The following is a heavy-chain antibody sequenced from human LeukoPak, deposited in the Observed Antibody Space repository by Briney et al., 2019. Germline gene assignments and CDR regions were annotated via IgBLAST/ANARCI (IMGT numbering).Heavy chain of an antibody. CDR3: VGRGGSDGWGAFDI. CDR1: EFTFSNYV. Sequence: QAGGSLRLSCAASEFTFSNYVMNWVRQAPGKGLEWVSSIRQSGDITYYADSVKGRFTISRDNSKNTLSLQMNSLSREDTAIYYCVGRGGSDGWGAFDIWGQGTVVTVSS. V-gene: IGHV3-23*01. J-gene: IGHJ3*02. CDR2: IRQSGDIT. D-gene: IGHD5-24*01.